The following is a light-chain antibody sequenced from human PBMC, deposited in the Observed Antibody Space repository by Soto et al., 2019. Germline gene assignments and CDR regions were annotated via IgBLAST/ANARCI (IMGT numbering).Light chain of an antibody. CDR3: CSYAGSYNLLFV. CDR2: EDN. Sequence: QSALTQPASVSGSPGQSITISCTGTSTDVGSSHLVSWYQQHPDKAPKLIIHEDNKRPSEISNRFSGSKSGNTASLTISGLQPEDEADYYCCSYAGSYNLLFVFGSGPKVTVL. CDR1: STDVGSSHL. V-gene: IGLV2-23*01. J-gene: IGLJ1*01.